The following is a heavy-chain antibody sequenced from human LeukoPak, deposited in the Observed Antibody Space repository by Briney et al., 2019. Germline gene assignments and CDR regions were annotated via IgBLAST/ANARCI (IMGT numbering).Heavy chain of an antibody. J-gene: IGHJ6*02. Sequence: GGSLRLSCAASGFTFSDYYMSWIRQAPGKGLEWVSYISSSGSTIYYADSVKGRFTISRDNAKNSLYLQMNSLRAEDTAVYYCAANFLYSSSSGQNYYGMDVWGQGTTVTVSS. D-gene: IGHD6-6*01. CDR1: GFTFSDYY. CDR2: ISSSGSTI. CDR3: AANFLYSSSSGQNYYGMDV. V-gene: IGHV3-11*01.